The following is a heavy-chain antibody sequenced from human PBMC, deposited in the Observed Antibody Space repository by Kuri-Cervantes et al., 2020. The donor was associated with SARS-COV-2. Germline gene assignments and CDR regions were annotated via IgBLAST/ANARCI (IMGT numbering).Heavy chain of an antibody. CDR2: IHNSLDVI. Sequence: GESLKISCAASGFTFNRHPMNWVRQAPGKGLEWVSYIHNSLDVIYYADSVRGRFTISGDNARNSLYLQMNSLRVDDTAVYYCAREYYDFWSGYYYGMDVWGQGTTVAVSS. V-gene: IGHV3-48*04. CDR3: AREYYDFWSGYYYGMDV. D-gene: IGHD3-3*01. J-gene: IGHJ6*02. CDR1: GFTFNRHP.